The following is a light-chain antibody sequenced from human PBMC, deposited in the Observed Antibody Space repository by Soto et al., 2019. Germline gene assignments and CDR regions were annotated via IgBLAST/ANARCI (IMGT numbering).Light chain of an antibody. J-gene: IGKJ2*01. CDR1: ESISRDY. CDR2: GAS. V-gene: IGKV3-20*01. Sequence: EIVLTQSPGTLSLSPGQRATLSCRASESISRDYLAWYQQRLGQAPRLLIYGASSGATGIPDRFSGSGSRTDFTLTISRLEPDDFAIYYCQQYGGVPYTFGQGTKLEIK. CDR3: QQYGGVPYT.